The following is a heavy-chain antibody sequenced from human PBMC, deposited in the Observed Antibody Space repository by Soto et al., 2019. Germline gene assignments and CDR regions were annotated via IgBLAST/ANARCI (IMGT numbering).Heavy chain of an antibody. CDR2: IYYSGST. J-gene: IGHJ4*02. V-gene: IGHV4-39*07. D-gene: IGHD3-10*01. Sequence: SETLSLTCTVSGGSISSSSYYWGWIRQPPGKGLEWIGSIYYSGSTYYNPSLKSRVTISVDTSKNQFSLKLSSVTAADTAVYYCARAVMVRGVIITLGYWGQGTLVTVSS. CDR3: ARAVMVRGVIITLGY. CDR1: GGSISSSSYY.